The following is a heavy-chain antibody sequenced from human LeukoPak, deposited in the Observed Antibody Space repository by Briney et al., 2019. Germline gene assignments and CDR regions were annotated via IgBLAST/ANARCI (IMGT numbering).Heavy chain of an antibody. D-gene: IGHD3-22*01. J-gene: IGHJ4*02. CDR3: ARSYYYDSSGYCDY. V-gene: IGHV5-51*01. Sequence: GESLKISCDGSGYSFTNYWIGWVRQMPGKGLEWMGIIYPGDSDTRYSPSFQGQVTISADKSISTAYLQWSSLKASDTAMYYCARSYYYDSSGYCDYWGQGTLVTVSS. CDR2: IYPGDSDT. CDR1: GYSFTNYW.